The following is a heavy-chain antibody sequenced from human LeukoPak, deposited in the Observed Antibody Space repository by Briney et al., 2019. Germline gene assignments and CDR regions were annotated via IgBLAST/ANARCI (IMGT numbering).Heavy chain of an antibody. Sequence: SETLSLTCTVSSYSISSGYYWGWSRQPPGKGLEWIGNIYHSGNTYYKPSLKSRVTISVDTSKNQFSLKLSSVTAADTAVYYCARVTSRLGVCDYWGQGTLVTVSS. CDR2: IYHSGNT. J-gene: IGHJ4*02. D-gene: IGHD2-8*01. CDR3: ARVTSRLGVCDY. V-gene: IGHV4-38-2*02. CDR1: SYSISSGYY.